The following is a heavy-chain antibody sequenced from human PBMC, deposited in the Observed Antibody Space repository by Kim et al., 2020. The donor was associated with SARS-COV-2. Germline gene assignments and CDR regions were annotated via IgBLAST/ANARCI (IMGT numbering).Heavy chain of an antibody. V-gene: IGHV3-23*01. CDR2: ISGSGGST. CDR1: GFTFSSYA. Sequence: GGSLRLSCAASGFTFSSYAMSWVRQAPGKGLEWVSAISGSGGSTYYADSVKGRFTISRDNSKNTLYLQMNSLRAEDTAVYYCAKDPYLGITMIVVVITTQRHYFDYWGQGTLVTVSS. CDR3: AKDPYLGITMIVVVITTQRHYFDY. D-gene: IGHD3-22*01. J-gene: IGHJ4*02.